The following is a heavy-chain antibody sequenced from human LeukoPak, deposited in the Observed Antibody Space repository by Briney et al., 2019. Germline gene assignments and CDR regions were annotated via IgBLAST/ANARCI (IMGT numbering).Heavy chain of an antibody. V-gene: IGHV1-2*02. D-gene: IGHD1-7*01. Sequence: ASVKVSCKASGYTFTSNDINWVRQATGQGLEWMGWINPNSGGTNYAQKFQGRVTMTRDTSISTAYMELSRLRSDDTAVYYCARGELRGDFDYWGQGTLVTVSS. CDR1: GYTFTSND. CDR3: ARGELRGDFDY. J-gene: IGHJ4*02. CDR2: INPNSGGT.